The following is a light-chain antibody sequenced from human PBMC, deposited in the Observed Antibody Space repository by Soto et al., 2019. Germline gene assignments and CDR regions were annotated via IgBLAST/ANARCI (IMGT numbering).Light chain of an antibody. CDR3: HHYDSSPPYT. CDR1: LSFSSSY. CDR2: AAS. Sequence: EIVLTQSPGTLSLSPGERATLSCRASLSFSSSYLAWYQHKVGQAPRLLIYAASTRATGIPDRFSGSGSATDFTLTISRLEPEDSAVYYCHHYDSSPPYTFGQGTKLEIK. V-gene: IGKV3-20*01. J-gene: IGKJ2*01.